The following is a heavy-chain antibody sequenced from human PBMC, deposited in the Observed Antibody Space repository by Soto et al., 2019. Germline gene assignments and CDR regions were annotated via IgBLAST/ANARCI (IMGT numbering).Heavy chain of an antibody. D-gene: IGHD1-7*01. CDR1: GFTFISYG. CDR2: ISYDGSNK. V-gene: IGHV3-30*18. J-gene: IGHJ6*02. CDR3: AKDTELQAYYYYYGMDV. Sequence: GGSLRLSCASSGFTFISYGMHWGRQAPGKGLEWVAVISYDGSNKYYADSVKGRFTISRDNSKNTLYLQMSSLKPEDTAVYYCAKDTELQAYYYYYGMDVWGQGTAVTVSS.